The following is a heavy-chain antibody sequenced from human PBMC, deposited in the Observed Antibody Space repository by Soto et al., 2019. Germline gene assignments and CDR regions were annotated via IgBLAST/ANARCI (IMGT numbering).Heavy chain of an antibody. V-gene: IGHV3-30*18. CDR2: ISYDGSNK. CDR3: AKDAGTNMDV. J-gene: IGHJ6*03. D-gene: IGHD2-8*01. CDR1: GFTFSSYG. Sequence: AGGSLRLSCAASGFTFSSYGMHWVRQAPGKGLEWVAVISYDGSNKYYADSVKGRFTISRDNSKNTLYLQMNSLRAEDTAVYYCAKDAGTNMDVWGKGTTVTVS.